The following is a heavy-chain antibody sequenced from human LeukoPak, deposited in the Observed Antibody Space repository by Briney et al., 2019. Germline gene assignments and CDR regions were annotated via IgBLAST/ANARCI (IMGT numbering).Heavy chain of an antibody. Sequence: ASVKVSCKASGYTFTSHSINWLRQAPGQGLEWMGWITTNTGNPTYAQGFTGRFVFSLDTSVSTAYLQINSLTTDDTAVYFCATRYSTSHYYYLDVWGKGTTVTVSS. CDR1: GYTFTSHS. V-gene: IGHV7-4-1*02. J-gene: IGHJ6*03. CDR3: ATRYSTSHYYYLDV. D-gene: IGHD6-13*01. CDR2: ITTNTGNP.